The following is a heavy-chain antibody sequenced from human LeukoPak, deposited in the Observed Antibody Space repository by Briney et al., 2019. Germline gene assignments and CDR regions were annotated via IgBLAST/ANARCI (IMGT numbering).Heavy chain of an antibody. CDR1: GGSISSSSYY. V-gene: IGHV4-39*02. CDR2: GYYSGST. Sequence: SETLSLTCTVSGGSISSSSYYWGWIRQPPGKGLEWIGSGYYSGSTYYDPSLKSRVTISVDTSRNQFSLKLSSVTAADTAVYYCARDRTIFGVVMRWYFDLWGRGTLVTVSS. D-gene: IGHD3-3*01. J-gene: IGHJ2*01. CDR3: ARDRTIFGVVMRWYFDL.